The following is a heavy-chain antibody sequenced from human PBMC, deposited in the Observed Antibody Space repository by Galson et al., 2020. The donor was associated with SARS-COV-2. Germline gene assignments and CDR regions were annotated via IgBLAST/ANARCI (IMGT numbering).Heavy chain of an antibody. D-gene: IGHD3-3*01. CDR2: ISGSGDTT. Sequence: TGGSLRLSCAASGFTFSTYEMNWVRQAPGKGLEWVSFISGSGDTTYYADSVRGRFTISRDNAKNSLYLQMNSLRAEDTAVYYCARAPPPTTIFGVVIIGEAFDYWGQGTLVSVSS. J-gene: IGHJ4*02. V-gene: IGHV3-48*03. CDR3: ARAPPPTTIFGVVIIGEAFDY. CDR1: GFTFSTYE.